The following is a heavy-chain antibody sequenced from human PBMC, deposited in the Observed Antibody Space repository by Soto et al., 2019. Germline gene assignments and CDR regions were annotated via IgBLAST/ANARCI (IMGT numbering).Heavy chain of an antibody. CDR1: GFTFRDYA. CDR2: ISSDATNK. J-gene: IGHJ6*02. Sequence: QVQLVESGGGVVQPGRSLRLSCAASGFTFRDYAMHWVRQAPGKGLEWVTLISSDATNKYLADSVKGRFTISRDNSKTTLYLQMNRMRVEDTGLYYCARQGMAARKYYSPSLAVWGQGTTVIV. V-gene: IGHV3-30-3*01. D-gene: IGHD6-6*01. CDR3: ARQGMAARKYYSPSLAV.